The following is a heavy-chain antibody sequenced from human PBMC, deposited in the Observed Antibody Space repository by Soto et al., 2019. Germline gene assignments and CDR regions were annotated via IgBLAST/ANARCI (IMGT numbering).Heavy chain of an antibody. J-gene: IGHJ5*02. CDR1: GYSFTSYW. V-gene: IGHV5-51*01. D-gene: IGHD2-2*01. CDR2: IYPGDSDT. CDR3: ARLEEVPAAKFGNWFDP. Sequence: PGESLKISCKGSGYSFTSYWISWVRQMPGKGLEWMGIIYPGDSDTRYSPSFQGQVTISADKSISTAYLQWSSLKASDTAMYYCARLEEVPAAKFGNWFDPWGQGTLVTVSS.